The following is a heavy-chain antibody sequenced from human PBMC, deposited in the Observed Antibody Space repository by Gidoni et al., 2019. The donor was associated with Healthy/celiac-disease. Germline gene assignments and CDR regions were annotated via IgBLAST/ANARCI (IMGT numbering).Heavy chain of an antibody. CDR2: IRSISSYI. CDR3: ARVSGSPSDAFDI. Sequence: EVQLVESGVGLVKPGGSLRLSCAASGFTFSSSSMNWVRPAPGKGLEWVSSIRSISSYIYYADSVKGRFTITRDNAKNSLYLQMNSLRAEDTAVYYCARVSGSPSDAFDIWGQGTMVTVSS. D-gene: IGHD1-26*01. J-gene: IGHJ3*02. CDR1: GFTFSSSS. V-gene: IGHV3-21*01.